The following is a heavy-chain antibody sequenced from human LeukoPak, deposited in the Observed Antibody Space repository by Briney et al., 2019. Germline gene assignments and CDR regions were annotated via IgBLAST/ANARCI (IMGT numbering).Heavy chain of an antibody. D-gene: IGHD3-22*01. Sequence: SETLSLTCTVSGGSINTYYWSWIRQPPGKGLEWIGYISCSGTTKYNPSLESRVTITIDTSKNQFSLKLSPVTAADTAVYYCAREGYDSNIYYKADYWGQGTLVTVSS. CDR2: ISCSGTT. V-gene: IGHV4-59*01. J-gene: IGHJ4*02. CDR3: AREGYDSNIYYKADY. CDR1: GGSINTYY.